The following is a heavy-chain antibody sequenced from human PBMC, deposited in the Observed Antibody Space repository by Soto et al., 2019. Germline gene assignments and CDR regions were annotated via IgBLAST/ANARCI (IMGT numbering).Heavy chain of an antibody. D-gene: IGHD3-22*01. V-gene: IGHV3-21*04. CDR3: VRATYFSDSSGYTRCFDH. Sequence: GGSLRLSCTVSGFAFNNYGINWVRQAPGKGLEWVSSISKSDYTYYSDSAKGRFTTSRDESKNSVYLQMNSLRTEDTAVYYCVRATYFSDSSGYTRCFDHWGQGTLVTVSS. J-gene: IGHJ5*02. CDR2: ISKSDYT. CDR1: GFAFNNYG.